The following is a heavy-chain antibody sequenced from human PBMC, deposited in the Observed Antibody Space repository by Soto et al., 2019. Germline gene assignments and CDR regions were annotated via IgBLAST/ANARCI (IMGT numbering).Heavy chain of an antibody. V-gene: IGHV4-39*01. J-gene: IGHJ4*02. Sequence: SETLSLTCTVSGGSISSSSYYWGWIRQPPGKGLEWIGSIYYSGSTYYNPSLKSRVTISVDTSKNQFSLKLSSVTAADTAVYYCARHRLEGHPYYFDYWGQGTLVTVSS. CDR2: IYYSGST. CDR3: ARHRLEGHPYYFDY. CDR1: GGSISSSSYY.